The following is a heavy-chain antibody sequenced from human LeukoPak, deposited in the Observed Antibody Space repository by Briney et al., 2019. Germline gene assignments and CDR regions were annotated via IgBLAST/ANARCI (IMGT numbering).Heavy chain of an antibody. CDR1: GFSFSNYG. V-gene: IGHV3-30*03. J-gene: IGHJ1*01. D-gene: IGHD1/OR15-1a*01. CDR2: ISYDGNNK. CDR3: ASRTWAAAYFQH. Sequence: TGGSLRLSCAASGFSFSNYGVHWVRQAPGKGLEWVALISYDGNNKYYADSVKGRFTISRDNSKNTLYLQMNSLRAEDTAVYYCASRTWAAAYFQHWGQGALVTVSS.